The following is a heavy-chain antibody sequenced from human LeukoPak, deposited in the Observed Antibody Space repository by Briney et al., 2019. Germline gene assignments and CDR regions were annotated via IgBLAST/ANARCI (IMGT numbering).Heavy chain of an antibody. D-gene: IGHD4-17*01. CDR1: GGSISSSSYY. V-gene: IGHV4-39*07. J-gene: IGHJ4*02. Sequence: SETLSLTCTVSGGSISSSSYYWGWIRQPPGKGLEWIGSIYYSGSTYYNPSLKSRVTISVDTSKNQFSLKLSSVTAADTAVYYCARGYGDCWYFDYWGQGTLVTVSS. CDR2: IYYSGST. CDR3: ARGYGDCWYFDY.